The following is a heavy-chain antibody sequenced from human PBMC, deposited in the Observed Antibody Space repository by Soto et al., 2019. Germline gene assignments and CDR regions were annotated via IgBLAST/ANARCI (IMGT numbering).Heavy chain of an antibody. CDR2: INPSGGST. V-gene: IGHV1-46*01. CDR1: GYAFTSYY. D-gene: IGHD5-18*01. Sequence: ASVKVSCKASGYAFTSYYMHWVRQAPGQGLEWMGIINPSGGSTSYAQKFQGRVTMTRDTSTSTVYMELSSLRSEDTAVYYCARSSNPAMFDYWGQGTLVTVSS. CDR3: ARSSNPAMFDY. J-gene: IGHJ4*02.